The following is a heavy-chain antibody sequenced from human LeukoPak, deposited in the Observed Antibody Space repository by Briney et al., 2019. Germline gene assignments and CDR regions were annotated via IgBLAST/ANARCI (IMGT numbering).Heavy chain of an antibody. CDR3: ARDQGGYSYGYYYYYGMDV. CDR2: IYYSGST. Sequence: SETLSLTCTVSGGSISSYYWSWIRQPPGKGLEWLGYIYYSGSTNYNPSLKGRVTISVDTSKNQYSLKLSSVTAADTAVYYCARDQGGYSYGYYYYYGMDVWGQGTTVTVSS. V-gene: IGHV4-59*01. J-gene: IGHJ6*02. CDR1: GGSISSYY. D-gene: IGHD5-18*01.